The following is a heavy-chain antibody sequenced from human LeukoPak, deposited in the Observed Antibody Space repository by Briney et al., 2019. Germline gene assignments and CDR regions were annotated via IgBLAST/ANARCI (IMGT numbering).Heavy chain of an antibody. V-gene: IGHV3-21*01. J-gene: IGHJ4*02. Sequence: PGGSLRLSCAASGFTFSSYSMNWVREAPGKGLEWVSSISSSSSSISYADSVKGRFTISRDNAKNSLYLQMNSLRAEDTAVYYCARASGDIVETATMGSYWGQGTLVTVSS. CDR3: ARASGDIVETATMGSY. D-gene: IGHD5-18*01. CDR2: ISSSSSSI. CDR1: GFTFSSYS.